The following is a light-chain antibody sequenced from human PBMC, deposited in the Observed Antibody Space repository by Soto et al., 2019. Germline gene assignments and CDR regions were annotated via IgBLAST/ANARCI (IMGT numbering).Light chain of an antibody. V-gene: IGKV2-24*01. CDR1: ESLLHRDGNTY. Sequence: DIVMTQTPLSSPVTVGQPASISCTSSESLLHRDGNTYLSWVHQRPGQPPRPLISKVSVRFSGVPERFSGTGAGTYFTLKINRVEPEDVGTYYCMQATQFPHSFGQGTELEIK. CDR2: KVS. J-gene: IGKJ2*01. CDR3: MQATQFPHS.